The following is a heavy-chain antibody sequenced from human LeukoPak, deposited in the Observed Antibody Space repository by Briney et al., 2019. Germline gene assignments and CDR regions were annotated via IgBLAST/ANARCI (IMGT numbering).Heavy chain of an antibody. CDR2: IYYSGST. J-gene: IGHJ4*02. CDR3: ARFNYYDSSGYSSSPFDY. D-gene: IGHD3-22*01. CDR1: GGSISSGGYY. Sequence: SETLSLTCTVSGGSISSGGYYWSWIRQHPGKGLEWIGYIYYSGSTYYNPSLKSRVTISVDTSKNQFSLKLSSVTAADTAVYYCARFNYYDSSGYSSSPFDYWGQGTLVTVSS. V-gene: IGHV4-31*03.